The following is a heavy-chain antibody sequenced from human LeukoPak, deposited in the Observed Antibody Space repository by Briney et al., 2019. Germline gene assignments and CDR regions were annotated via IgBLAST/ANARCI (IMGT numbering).Heavy chain of an antibody. CDR2: IKQEGSGK. J-gene: IGHJ4*02. Sequence: GGSLRLSCAASGLTFSSYSMNWVRQAPGKGLEWVATIKQEGSGKYYVDSVKGRFTISRDNAGNSLYLQMDSLRADDTAVYYCARDYGYSFDYWGQGTLVTVSS. CDR3: ARDYGYSFDY. CDR1: GLTFSSYS. V-gene: IGHV3-7*04. D-gene: IGHD5-18*01.